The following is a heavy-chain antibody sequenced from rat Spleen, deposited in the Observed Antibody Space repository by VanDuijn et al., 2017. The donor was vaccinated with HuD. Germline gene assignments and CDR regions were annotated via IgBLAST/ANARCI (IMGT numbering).Heavy chain of an antibody. CDR2: ISYSGST. CDR1: GYSITSNY. D-gene: IGHD1-12*02. V-gene: IGHV3-1*01. CDR3: ARGGYDGTYYWYFDF. Sequence: EVQLQESGPGLVKPSQSLSLTCSVTGYSITSNYWGWIRKFPGNKMEWIGHISYSGSTSYNPSLKSRISITRDTSKNQFFLQLNSVTTEDTATYYCARGGYDGTYYWYFDFWGPGTMVTVSS. J-gene: IGHJ1*01.